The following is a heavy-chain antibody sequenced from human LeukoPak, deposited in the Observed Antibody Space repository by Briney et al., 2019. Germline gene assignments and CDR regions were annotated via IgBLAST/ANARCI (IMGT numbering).Heavy chain of an antibody. D-gene: IGHD3-22*01. CDR3: ARLSGYSSGHYYSDY. CDR2: IYYRGST. CDR1: GGSISSDY. V-gene: IGHV4-59*01. Sequence: SETLSLTCTVSGGSISSDYWSWIRQLPGKGLEWIGYIYYRGSTNSNPSLKSRVTISADTSKNQFSLKLSSVTAADTAVYYCARLSGYSSGHYYSDYWGQGTLVTVSS. J-gene: IGHJ4*02.